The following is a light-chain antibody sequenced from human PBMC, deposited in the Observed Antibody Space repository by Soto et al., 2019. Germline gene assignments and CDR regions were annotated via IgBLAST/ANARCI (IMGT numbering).Light chain of an antibody. Sequence: EIVLTQSPATLSLSPGERATLSCRTSQSVTTNFAWYQQKPGLAPRLLIYDISNWATVIPDRFSGSGSGTDFTRTISSLEPEDFAVYYCQQRATWPPLITVGPGTKVEIK. CDR3: QQRATWPPLIT. J-gene: IGKJ3*01. CDR1: QSVTTN. V-gene: IGKV3-11*01. CDR2: DIS.